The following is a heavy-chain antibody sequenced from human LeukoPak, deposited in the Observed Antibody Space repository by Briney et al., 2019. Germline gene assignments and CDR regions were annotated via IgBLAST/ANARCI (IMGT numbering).Heavy chain of an antibody. CDR1: GYSITSGYN. Sequence: SETLSLTCTVSGYSITSGYNWAWIRQPPGKVLEWIGSIYHSGSAYYNPSLKSRVTISVDTSKNQFSLKLSSVTAADTAVYYCVRYCSSTPCHTRAVDHWGQGTLVTVSS. V-gene: IGHV4-38-2*02. CDR3: VRYCSSTPCHTRAVDH. CDR2: IYHSGSA. J-gene: IGHJ4*02. D-gene: IGHD2-2*02.